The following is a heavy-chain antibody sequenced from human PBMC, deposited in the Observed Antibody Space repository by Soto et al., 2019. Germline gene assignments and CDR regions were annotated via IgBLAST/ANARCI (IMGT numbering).Heavy chain of an antibody. CDR1: GYTFTSYD. CDR3: ARAYYDFWSGYYRQRNYYYYYYMDV. CDR2: MNPNSGNT. D-gene: IGHD3-3*01. J-gene: IGHJ6*03. Sequence: ASVKVSCKASGYTFTSYDINWVRQATGQGLEWMGWMNPNSGNTGYAQKFQGRVTMTRNTSISTAYMELSSLRSEDTAVHYCARAYYDFWSGYYRQRNYYYYYYMDVWGKGTTVTVSS. V-gene: IGHV1-8*01.